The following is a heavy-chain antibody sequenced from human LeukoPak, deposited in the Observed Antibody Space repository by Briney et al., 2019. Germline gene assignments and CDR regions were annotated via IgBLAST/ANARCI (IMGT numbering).Heavy chain of an antibody. V-gene: IGHV3-7*01. CDR2: IKQDGSEK. Sequence: GGSLRLSCTASGLTFSSYWMSWVRQAPGKGLEWVANIKQDGSEKYYVDSVKGRFTISRDNAKNSLYLQMNSLRAEDTAVYYCARAQLRFLEWSPWGYWGQGTLVTVSS. CDR3: ARAQLRFLEWSPWGY. CDR1: GLTFSSYW. J-gene: IGHJ4*02. D-gene: IGHD3-3*01.